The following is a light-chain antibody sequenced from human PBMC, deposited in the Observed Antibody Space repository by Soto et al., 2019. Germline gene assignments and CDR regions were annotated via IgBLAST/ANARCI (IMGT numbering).Light chain of an antibody. CDR1: QSVDDNY. CDR3: QQYGNSPMT. CDR2: DLS. Sequence: EIVLTQSPGTLSLSPGERATLSCRASQSVDDNYLAWYQHKPGQAPRLLISDLSSRDTGIPDRFSGSGSGTDFTLTISRLEPEDFALYYCQQYGNSPMTFGQGTRLEIK. V-gene: IGKV3-20*01. J-gene: IGKJ5*01.